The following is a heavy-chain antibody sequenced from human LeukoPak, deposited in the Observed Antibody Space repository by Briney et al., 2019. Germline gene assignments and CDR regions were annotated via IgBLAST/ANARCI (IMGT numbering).Heavy chain of an antibody. CDR2: IYYSGST. CDR3: ARDWGRCSGGSCYDNWFDP. Sequence: SQTLSLTCTVSGGSISSGGYYWSWIRQHPGKGLEWIGYIYYSGSTYYNPSLKSRVTISVDTSKNQFSLKLSSVTAADTAVYYCARDWGRCSGGSCYDNWFDPWGQGTLVTVSS. V-gene: IGHV4-31*03. CDR1: GGSISSGGYY. J-gene: IGHJ5*02. D-gene: IGHD2-15*01.